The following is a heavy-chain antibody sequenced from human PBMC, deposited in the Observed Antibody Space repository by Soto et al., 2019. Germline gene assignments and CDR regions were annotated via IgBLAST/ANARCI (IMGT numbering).Heavy chain of an antibody. J-gene: IGHJ6*02. D-gene: IGHD4-4*01. CDR2: IRSKAYGATT. V-gene: IGHV3-49*03. Sequence: GSLGLSCTASGFAIGDDAMSCFWQAPGKWRGWVVFIRSKAYGATTEYAASVKVRFTISRDESKSIANLQMNSLKAEDTDVYYCTRELRYGSNSPHKYGMGVWGQGTTVTVSS. CDR1: GFAIGDDA. CDR3: TRELRYGSNSPHKYGMGV.